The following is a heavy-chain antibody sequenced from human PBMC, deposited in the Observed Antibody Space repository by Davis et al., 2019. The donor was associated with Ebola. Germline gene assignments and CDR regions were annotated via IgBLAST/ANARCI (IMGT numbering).Heavy chain of an antibody. Sequence: GESLKISCAASGFTFSSYWMTWVRQAPGKGLEWVAVTSYDGSIKYYADSVKGRFTISRDNSKNMLYLQMNSLRAEDTAVYYCAKGDRVDPWGQGTLVIVSS. CDR2: TSYDGSIK. V-gene: IGHV3-30*18. J-gene: IGHJ5*02. CDR3: AKGDRVDP. D-gene: IGHD3-16*02. CDR1: GFTFSSYW.